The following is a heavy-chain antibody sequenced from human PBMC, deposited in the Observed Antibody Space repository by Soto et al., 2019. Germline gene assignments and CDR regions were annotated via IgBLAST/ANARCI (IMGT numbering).Heavy chain of an antibody. CDR2: ISAYNGNT. D-gene: IGHD3-3*01. V-gene: IGHV1-18*01. CDR3: ARDHIGDDFWSGYVDNVFDP. Sequence: ASVXVSCKASGYTFTSYGISWVRQAPGQGLEWMGWISAYNGNTNYAQKLQGRVTMTTDTSTSTAYMELRSLRSDDTAVYYCARDHIGDDFWSGYVDNVFDPWGQGTLVTVSS. J-gene: IGHJ5*02. CDR1: GYTFTSYG.